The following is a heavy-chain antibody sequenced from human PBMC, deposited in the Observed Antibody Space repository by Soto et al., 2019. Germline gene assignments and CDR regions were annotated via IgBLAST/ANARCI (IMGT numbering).Heavy chain of an antibody. D-gene: IGHD6-13*01. CDR2: IYYSGST. CDR1: GGSISSSSYY. Sequence: NPSETLSLTCTVSGGSISSSSYYWGWIRQPPGKGLEGIGSIYYSGSTYYNPSLKSRVTISVDTSKNQFSLKLSSVTAADTAVYYCARLGAGNGYSSSWQAYYYYGMDVWGQGTTVTVSS. V-gene: IGHV4-39*01. J-gene: IGHJ6*02. CDR3: ARLGAGNGYSSSWQAYYYYGMDV.